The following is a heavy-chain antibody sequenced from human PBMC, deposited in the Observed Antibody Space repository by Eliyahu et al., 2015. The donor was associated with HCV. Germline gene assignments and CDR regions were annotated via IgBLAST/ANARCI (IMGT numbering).Heavy chain of an antibody. CDR1: GFXFXYYA. CDR2: ISWNSGSI. CDR3: AKDMGFGEMGPLFDY. D-gene: IGHD3-10*01. V-gene: IGHV3-9*01. J-gene: IGHJ4*02. Sequence: EVQLVESGGGLVQPGRSXRLSCAASGFXFXYYAMHWVRQAPGKGLGWVSGISWNSGSIGYADSVKGRFTISRDNAKNSLYLQMNSLRAEDTALYYCAKDMGFGEMGPLFDYWGQGTLVTVSS.